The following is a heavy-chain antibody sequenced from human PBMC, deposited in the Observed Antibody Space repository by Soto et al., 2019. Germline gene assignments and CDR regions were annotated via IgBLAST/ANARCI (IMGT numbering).Heavy chain of an antibody. CDR3: ARVDYGDLGIYYFDY. V-gene: IGHV4-59*01. CDR2: IYYSGST. D-gene: IGHD4-17*01. J-gene: IGHJ4*02. CDR1: GGSISSYY. Sequence: SETLSLTCTVSGGSISSYYWSWIRQPPGKGLEWIGYIYYSGSTNYNPSLKSRVTISVDTSKNQFSLKLSSVTAADTAVYYCARVDYGDLGIYYFDYWGQGTLVTVSS.